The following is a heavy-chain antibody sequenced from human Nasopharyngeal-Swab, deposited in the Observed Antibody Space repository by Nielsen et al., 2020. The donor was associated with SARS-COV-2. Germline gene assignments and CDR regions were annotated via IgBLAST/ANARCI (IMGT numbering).Heavy chain of an antibody. V-gene: IGHV3-7*01. J-gene: IGHJ4*02. CDR2: INQDGTET. CDR1: GFTFSDHW. Sequence: GESLKISCVVSGFTFSDHWMNWVRQAPGKGLEWVANINQDGTETYYVDSVKGRFTISRDNAKNSVSLQMNSLVVEDTAVYYCARRSPTHDYWGQGSLVTVSS. CDR3: ARRSPTHDY.